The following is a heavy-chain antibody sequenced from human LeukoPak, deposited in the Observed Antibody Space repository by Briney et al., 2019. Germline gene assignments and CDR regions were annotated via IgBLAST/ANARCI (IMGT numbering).Heavy chain of an antibody. Sequence: SETLSLNCAVSGYSISSGYYWGWIRQPPGKGLEWVGGFYHNGSSYYNPSLKSRVTISVDTSKNQFSLKLRSVTAADTAVYYCASDSSGWYLRGPFDYWGQGTLVTVSS. CDR1: GYSISSGYY. D-gene: IGHD6-19*01. V-gene: IGHV4-38-2*01. J-gene: IGHJ4*02. CDR3: ASDSSGWYLRGPFDY. CDR2: FYHNGSS.